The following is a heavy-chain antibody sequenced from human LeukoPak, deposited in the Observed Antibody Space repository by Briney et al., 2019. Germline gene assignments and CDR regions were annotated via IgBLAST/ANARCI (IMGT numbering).Heavy chain of an antibody. J-gene: IGHJ1*01. CDR2: INGAGTSI. Sequence: GFLRLSCVASGFTFSSDWMHWVRQAPGKGLVWVSRINGAGTSISYADSVKGRFTISRDNAKNTLYLQMNSLRAEDSAAYYCLRSRGNSYGYWDSWGQGTLVTVSS. CDR1: GFTFSSDW. CDR3: LRSRGNSYGYWDS. D-gene: IGHD5-18*01. V-gene: IGHV3-74*01.